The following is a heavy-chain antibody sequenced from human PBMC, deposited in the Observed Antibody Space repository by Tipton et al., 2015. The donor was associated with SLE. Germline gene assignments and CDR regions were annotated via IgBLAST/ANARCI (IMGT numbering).Heavy chain of an antibody. J-gene: IGHJ4*02. D-gene: IGHD3-3*01. CDR2: IYSGGDT. CDR1: GFIVSSNS. V-gene: IGHV3-53*04. CDR3: ATDRGDEFWSGYYAY. Sequence: QLVQSGGGLVQPGGSLRLSCEASGFIVSSNSMSWVRQAPGKGLEWVSIIYSGGDTNYADSVKGRFTISRHNSKDTLYLQMNSLRTEDTAVYYCATDRGDEFWSGYYAYWGQGTLVTVSS.